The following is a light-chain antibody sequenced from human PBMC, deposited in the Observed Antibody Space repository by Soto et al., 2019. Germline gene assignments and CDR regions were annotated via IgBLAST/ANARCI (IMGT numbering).Light chain of an antibody. Sequence: QSALTQPASVSGSPGQSISISCTGTNTDVGGHHYVSWYQQHPGRAPKLVIYEVDNRPSIVSARFSGSKRGNTASLTISGLQSEDDADYYCLAYGRGGALLFGGGTKVTVL. J-gene: IGLJ3*02. CDR2: EVD. V-gene: IGLV2-14*03. CDR3: LAYGRGGALL. CDR1: NTDVGGHHY.